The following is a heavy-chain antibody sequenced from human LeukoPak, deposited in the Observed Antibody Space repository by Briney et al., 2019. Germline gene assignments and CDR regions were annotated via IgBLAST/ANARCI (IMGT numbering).Heavy chain of an antibody. CDR1: GGSISSYY. CDR2: IYYSGST. D-gene: IGHD3-22*01. Sequence: SETLSLTCTVSGGSISSYYWSWIRQPPGKGLEWIGYIYYSGSTNYNPSLKSRVTISVDTSKNQFSLKLSSVTAADTAAYYCARAYYYDFYYFDYWGQGTLVTVSS. V-gene: IGHV4-59*08. J-gene: IGHJ4*02. CDR3: ARAYYYDFYYFDY.